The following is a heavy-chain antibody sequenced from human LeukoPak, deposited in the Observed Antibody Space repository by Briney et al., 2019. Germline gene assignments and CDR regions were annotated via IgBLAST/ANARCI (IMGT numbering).Heavy chain of an antibody. CDR1: GGSISSGSYY. D-gene: IGHD4-17*01. V-gene: IGHV4-61*02. J-gene: IGHJ5*02. Sequence: PSETLSLTCTVSGGSISSGSYYWRWIRQPAGKGLEWLGRIYTSGSTNYNPSLKSRVTISVDTSKNQFSLKLSSVTAADTAVYYCARDSVRIYGDYGGDWFDPWGQGTLVTVSS. CDR3: ARDSVRIYGDYGGDWFDP. CDR2: IYTSGST.